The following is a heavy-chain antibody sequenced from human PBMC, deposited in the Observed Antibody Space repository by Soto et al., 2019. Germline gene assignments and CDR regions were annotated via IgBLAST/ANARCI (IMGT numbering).Heavy chain of an antibody. Sequence: EVQLLESGGGLVQPGGSLRLSCAASGFTFSSYAMSWVRQAPGKGLEWVSAISGSGGSTYYADSVKGRFTISRDNSKNTLYLQMNSLKAEDTAVYYCAKVVCSSTSCTDYWGQGTLVTVSS. CDR3: AKVVCSSTSCTDY. J-gene: IGHJ4*02. CDR1: GFTFSSYA. V-gene: IGHV3-23*01. CDR2: ISGSGGST. D-gene: IGHD2-2*01.